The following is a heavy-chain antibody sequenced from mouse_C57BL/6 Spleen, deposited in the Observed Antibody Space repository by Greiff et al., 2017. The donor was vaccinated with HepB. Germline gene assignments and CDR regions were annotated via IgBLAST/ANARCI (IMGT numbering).Heavy chain of an antibody. Sequence: EVQLQQSGPELVKPGASVKMSCKASGYTFTDYNMHWVKQSHGKSLEWIGYINPNNGGTSYNQKFKGKATLTVNKSSSTAYMELRSLTSEDSAVYYCARTTVEGTWFAYWGQGTLVTVSA. D-gene: IGHD1-1*01. J-gene: IGHJ3*01. CDR3: ARTTVEGTWFAY. CDR2: INPNNGGT. CDR1: GYTFTDYN. V-gene: IGHV1-22*01.